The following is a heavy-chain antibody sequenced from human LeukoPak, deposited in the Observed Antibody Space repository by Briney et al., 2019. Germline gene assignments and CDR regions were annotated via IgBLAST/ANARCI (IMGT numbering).Heavy chain of an antibody. CDR2: ISSSSSYI. V-gene: IGHV3-21*01. CDR3: AREGIAAAGTGFSDY. J-gene: IGHJ4*02. Sequence: GGSLRLSCAASGFTFSSYSMNWVRQAPGKGLEWVSSISSSSSYIYYADSVKGRFTISRDNAKNSLYLQMNSLRAEDTAVYYCAREGIAAAGTGFSDYWGQGTLVTVSS. CDR1: GFTFSSYS. D-gene: IGHD6-13*01.